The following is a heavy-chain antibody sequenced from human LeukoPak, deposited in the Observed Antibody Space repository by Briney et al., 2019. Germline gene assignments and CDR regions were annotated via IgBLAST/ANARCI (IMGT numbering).Heavy chain of an antibody. CDR1: GYTFTGYY. Sequence: ASVKVSCKASGYTFTGYYMHWVRQAPGQGLEWMGWINPNSGGTNYAQKFQGRVTMTRDTSISTAYMELSRLRSDDTAVYYCARAPLYSGSYSYFDYWGQGTLVTVSS. CDR2: INPNSGGT. J-gene: IGHJ4*02. D-gene: IGHD1-26*01. CDR3: ARAPLYSGSYSYFDY. V-gene: IGHV1-2*02.